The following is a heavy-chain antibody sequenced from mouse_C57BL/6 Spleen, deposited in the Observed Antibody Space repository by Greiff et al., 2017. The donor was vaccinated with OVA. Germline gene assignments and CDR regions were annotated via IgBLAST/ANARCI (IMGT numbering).Heavy chain of an antibody. CDR2: ISYDGSN. Sequence: EVQLQESGPGLVKPSQSLSLTCSVPGYSITSGYYWNWIRQFPGNKLEWMGYISYDGSNNYNPSLKNRISITRDTSKNQFFLKLNSVTTEDTATYYCARDRDGRGAWFAYWGQGTLVTVSA. CDR1: GYSITSGYY. V-gene: IGHV3-6*01. CDR3: ARDRDGRGAWFAY. J-gene: IGHJ3*01. D-gene: IGHD2-3*01.